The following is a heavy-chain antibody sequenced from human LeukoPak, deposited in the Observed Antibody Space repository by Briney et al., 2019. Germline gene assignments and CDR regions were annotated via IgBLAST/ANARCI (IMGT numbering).Heavy chain of an antibody. CDR1: GFSFSTYV. CDR3: ARKLAL. V-gene: IGHV3-48*02. Sequence: GGSLRLSCAASGFSFSTYVMNWVRQASGKGLEWVALIGSGGDTIYYADSVKGRFTISRDNAKNSLFLQMNSLREEDTAVYFCARKLALWGQGTLVTVSS. CDR2: IGSGGDTI. J-gene: IGHJ4*02.